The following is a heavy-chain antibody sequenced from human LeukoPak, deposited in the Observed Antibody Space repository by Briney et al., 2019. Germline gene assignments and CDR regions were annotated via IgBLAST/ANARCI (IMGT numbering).Heavy chain of an antibody. CDR3: ARKYYGSGYYFVDY. CDR1: GFTFSSYE. D-gene: IGHD3-10*01. CDR2: ISSSGSTI. V-gene: IGHV3-48*03. Sequence: GGSLRLSCAASGFTFSSYEMNWVRQAPGKGLEWVSYISSSGSTIYYADSVKGRFTISRDNAKNSLYLQMSSLRAEDTAVYYCARKYYGSGYYFVDYWGQGTRVTVSS. J-gene: IGHJ4*02.